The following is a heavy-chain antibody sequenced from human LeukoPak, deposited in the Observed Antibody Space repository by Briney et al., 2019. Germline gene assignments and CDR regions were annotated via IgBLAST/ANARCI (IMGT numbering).Heavy chain of an antibody. CDR2: IYYSGST. Sequence: PSETLSLTCTVSGGSISSYYWGWIRQPPGKGLEWIGYIYYSGSTNYNPSLKSRVTISVDTSKNQFSLKLSSVTAADTAVYYCARWTARVASPDFDYWGQGTLVTVSS. CDR3: ARWTARVASPDFDY. J-gene: IGHJ4*02. D-gene: IGHD2-15*01. CDR1: GGSISSYY. V-gene: IGHV4-59*01.